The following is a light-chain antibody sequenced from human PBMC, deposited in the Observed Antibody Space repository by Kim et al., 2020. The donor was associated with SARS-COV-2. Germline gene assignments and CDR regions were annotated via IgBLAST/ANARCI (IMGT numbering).Light chain of an antibody. CDR2: QNN. CDR3: QTWDSRTAIYV. V-gene: IGLV3-1*01. Sequence: KFAGWYQQKPGQSPIMVMYQNNKRPSGIPERFSGSNSGNTATLTISGTQPMDEADYYCQTWDSRTAIYVFGTGTKSPS. CDR1: KF. J-gene: IGLJ1*01.